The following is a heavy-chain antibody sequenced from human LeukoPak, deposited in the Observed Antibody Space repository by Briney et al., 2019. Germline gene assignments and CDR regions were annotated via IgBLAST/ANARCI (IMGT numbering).Heavy chain of an antibody. CDR1: GYTLTELS. CDR3: ATVGATGAYYYYGMDV. CDR2: FDPEDGET. V-gene: IGHV1-24*01. J-gene: IGHJ6*02. D-gene: IGHD1-26*01. Sequence: ASVKVSCKVSGYTLTELSMHWVRQAPGKGLEWMEGFDPEDGETIYAQKSQGRVTMTEDTSTDTAYMELSSLRSEDTAVYYCATVGATGAYYYYGMDVWGQGTTVTVSS.